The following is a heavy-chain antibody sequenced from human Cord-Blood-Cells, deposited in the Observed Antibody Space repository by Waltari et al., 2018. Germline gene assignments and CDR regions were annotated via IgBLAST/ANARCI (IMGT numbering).Heavy chain of an antibody. CDR2: INHSGST. CDR3: NINSGGYAEYFQH. Sequence: QVQLQQWGAGLLKPSETLSLTCAVYGGSFSGYYWSWIRQPPGKGLEWIGEINHSGSTNYNPSLKSRVTISVDTSKNQFSLKLSSVTAADTAVYYCNINSGGYAEYFQHWGQGTLVTVSS. D-gene: IGHD1-26*01. CDR1: GGSFSGYY. V-gene: IGHV4-34*01. J-gene: IGHJ1*01.